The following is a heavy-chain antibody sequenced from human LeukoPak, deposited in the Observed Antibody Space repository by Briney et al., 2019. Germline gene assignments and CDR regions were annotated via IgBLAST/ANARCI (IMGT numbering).Heavy chain of an antibody. CDR3: ARDLPYIDDSSGSPRGGGAFDI. D-gene: IGHD3-22*01. V-gene: IGHV4-59*01. J-gene: IGHJ3*02. CDR2: IDHTGST. Sequence: SETLSLTCTVSDDSITIYYWSWIRQPPGKGLEWIGYIDHTGSTNYNPSLNSRVTISRDTSKNHFSLKLSSATAADTAVYYCARDLPYIDDSSGSPRGGGAFDIWGQGTMVTVSS. CDR1: DDSITIYY.